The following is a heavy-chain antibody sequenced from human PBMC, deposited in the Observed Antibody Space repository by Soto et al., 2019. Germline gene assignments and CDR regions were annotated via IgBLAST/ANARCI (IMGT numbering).Heavy chain of an antibody. J-gene: IGHJ4*02. CDR3: ASGIQLWLRRINNGYSG. CDR1: GGTFSTYA. D-gene: IGHD5-18*01. V-gene: IGHV1-69*12. CDR2: IIPMFGTA. Sequence: QVQLVQSGAEVKKPESSVKVSCKAPGGTFSTYAISWVRQAPGQVLEWMGGIIPMFGTANYAQRFQDRVTMTADEFTNTVYMELSSLRSEDTAVYFCASGIQLWLRRINNGYSGWGQGTLVTVSS.